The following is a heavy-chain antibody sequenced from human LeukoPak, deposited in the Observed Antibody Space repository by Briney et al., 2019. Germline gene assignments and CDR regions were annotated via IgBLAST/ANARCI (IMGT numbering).Heavy chain of an antibody. J-gene: IGHJ6*02. CDR2: INPNSGGT. D-gene: IGHD5-24*01. CDR1: GYTFTGYY. Sequence: GASVKVSCKASGYTFTGYYMHWVRQAPGQGLEWMGWINPNSGGTNYAQKFQGRVTMTRDTSISTAYMELSRLRSDDTAVYYCARGEMFTRGHYYYGMDVWGQGTTVTVSS. V-gene: IGHV1-2*02. CDR3: ARGEMFTRGHYYYGMDV.